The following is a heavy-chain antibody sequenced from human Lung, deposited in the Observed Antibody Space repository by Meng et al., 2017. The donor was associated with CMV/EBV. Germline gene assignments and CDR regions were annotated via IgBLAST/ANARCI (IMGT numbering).Heavy chain of an antibody. J-gene: IGHJ6*01. V-gene: IGHV3-9*01. Sequence: SXKISCVGSGFTYENYAMHWVRQAPGKGLEWVSGITWNSGNIDYADSVKGRFTVSRDNAKNSVYLQMNSLRPEDTAFYYCARDVGEYYLPSKSMNFWGHRTTVTVSS. CDR2: ITWNSGNI. CDR3: ARDVGEYYLPSKSMNF. D-gene: IGHD3-10*01. CDR1: GFTYENYA.